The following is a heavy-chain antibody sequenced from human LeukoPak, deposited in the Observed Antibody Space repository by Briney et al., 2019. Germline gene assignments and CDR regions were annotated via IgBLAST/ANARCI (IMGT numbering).Heavy chain of an antibody. J-gene: IGHJ6*03. CDR2: IIPIFGTA. CDR3: VFIVRDYMDV. Sequence: ASVKVSCKASGGTFSSYAISWVRQAPGQGLEWMGGIIPIFGTANYAQKFQGRVTITADESTSTAYMELSSLRSEDTAVYYCVFIVRDYMDVWGKGTTVTVSS. CDR1: GGTFSSYA. D-gene: IGHD1-26*01. V-gene: IGHV1-69*13.